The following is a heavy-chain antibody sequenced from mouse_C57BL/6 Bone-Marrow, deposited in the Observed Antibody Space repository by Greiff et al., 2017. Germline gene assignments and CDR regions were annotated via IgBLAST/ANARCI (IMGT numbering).Heavy chain of an antibody. CDR1: GYSITSGYY. CDR3: ARGDYTTGYFDV. J-gene: IGHJ1*03. V-gene: IGHV3-6*01. Sequence: EVQLQQSGPGLVKPSQSLSLTCSVTGYSITSGYYWNWIRQFPGNKLEWMGYISYDGSNNYNPSLKNRISITRDTSKNQFFLKLNSVTTEDTATYYCARGDYTTGYFDVWGTGTTVTVSS. CDR2: ISYDGSN. D-gene: IGHD1-1*01.